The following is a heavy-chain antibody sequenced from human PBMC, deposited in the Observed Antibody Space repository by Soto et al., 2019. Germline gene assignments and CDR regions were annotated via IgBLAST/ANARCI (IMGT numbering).Heavy chain of an antibody. CDR2: INSDASST. J-gene: IGHJ6*04. D-gene: IGHD2-2*02. V-gene: IGHV3-74*01. CDR3: ARDLLGCSSTSCYIGGGCYYYSVTAV. CDR1: GVSFSSYG. Sequence: PCECMRLACAASGVSFSSYGMPWVRQAPGKGLVWVPRINSDASSTSYADSVKGRFTISRDNAKNTLYLQMNSLRGEDTAVYYCARDLLGCSSTSCYIGGGCYYYSVTAVWGNGSTVPV.